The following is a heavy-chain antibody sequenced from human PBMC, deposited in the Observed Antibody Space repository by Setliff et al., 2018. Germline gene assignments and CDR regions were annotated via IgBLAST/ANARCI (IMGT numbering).Heavy chain of an antibody. CDR1: GGSISNSFNY. CDR2: IYYSGST. J-gene: IGHJ3*02. Sequence: PSETLSLTCTVSGGSISNSFNYWGWIRQSPGKGLEWIGSIYYSGSTHYNPSLRNRVTISIDTSKNQFSLKLSSMTAADTAVYHCARQGVGVESNLRGAFDIWGQGTTVT. CDR3: ARQGVGVESNLRGAFDI. D-gene: IGHD3-10*01. V-gene: IGHV4-39*07.